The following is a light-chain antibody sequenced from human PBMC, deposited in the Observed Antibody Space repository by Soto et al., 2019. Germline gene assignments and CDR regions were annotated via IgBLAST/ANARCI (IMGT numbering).Light chain of an antibody. V-gene: IGKV1-33*01. Sequence: DIQMTQSPSSLSASVGDRVTITCQASQDISNYLNWYQQKTGKAPKLLIYDASNLETGVPSRFSGRGSGTDFPFTISSLQPEDIATYYCQQYDNLPLTFGGGTKVEIK. J-gene: IGKJ4*01. CDR3: QQYDNLPLT. CDR1: QDISNY. CDR2: DAS.